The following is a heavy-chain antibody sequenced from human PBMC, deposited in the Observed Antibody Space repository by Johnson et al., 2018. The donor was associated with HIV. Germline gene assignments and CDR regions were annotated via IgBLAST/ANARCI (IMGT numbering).Heavy chain of an antibody. V-gene: IGHV3-53*01. CDR1: GFTVSSNN. J-gene: IGHJ3*02. CDR2: IWYDGSNK. CDR3: VRGGYSGYDSGAFDI. D-gene: IGHD5-12*01. Sequence: EVQLVESGGGWIQPGGSLRLSCAASGFTVSSNNMSWVLQAPGKGLEWVSVIWYDGSNKYYADSVKGRFTISRDNSKNTLYLQMNSLRAEDTAVYYCVRGGYSGYDSGAFDIWGQGTMVTVSS.